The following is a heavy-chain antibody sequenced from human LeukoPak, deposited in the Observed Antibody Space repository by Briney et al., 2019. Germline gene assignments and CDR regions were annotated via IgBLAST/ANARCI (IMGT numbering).Heavy chain of an antibody. CDR1: GFTFGDYA. V-gene: IGHV3-49*03. D-gene: IGHD4-17*01. Sequence: GGSLRLSCTASGFTFGDYAMNWFRQAPGKGLEWVGFIRSKTYGGTTEYAASVKGRFTISRDDSKNIAYLQMSSLKTEDTVMYYCTGDTYGDYAFDYWGQGTLVTVSS. J-gene: IGHJ4*02. CDR3: TGDTYGDYAFDY. CDR2: IRSKTYGGTT.